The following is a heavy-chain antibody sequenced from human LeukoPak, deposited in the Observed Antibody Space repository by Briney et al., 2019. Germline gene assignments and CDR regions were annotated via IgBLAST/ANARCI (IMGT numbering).Heavy chain of an antibody. CDR1: GYTFTSYY. CDR3: ARDWDETGYSSGWSHFDY. J-gene: IGHJ4*02. Sequence: SVKVSCKASGYTFTSYYMHWVRQAPGQGLEWMGIINPSGGSTSYAQKFQGRVTMTRDMSTSTVYMELSSLRSEDTAVYYCARDWDETGYSSGWSHFDYWGQGTLVTVSS. V-gene: IGHV1-46*01. D-gene: IGHD6-19*01. CDR2: INPSGGST.